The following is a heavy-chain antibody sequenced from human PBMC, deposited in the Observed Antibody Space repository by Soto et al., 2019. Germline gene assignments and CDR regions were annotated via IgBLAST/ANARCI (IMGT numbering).Heavy chain of an antibody. J-gene: IGHJ3*02. V-gene: IGHV4-34*01. CDR1: AGSFSHYY. Sequence: QVQQQPWGAGLLKPSETLSLTCAVYAGSFSHYYWNWIRQYPGKGLEWIGKIKHSGSSNYNPSLRSGVSISVVMSKNQFSLRLTSLTAADTAVYYCARGGSSDWQVALDIWGQGTMVTVSS. CDR2: IKHSGSS. D-gene: IGHD6-19*01. CDR3: ARGGSSDWQVALDI.